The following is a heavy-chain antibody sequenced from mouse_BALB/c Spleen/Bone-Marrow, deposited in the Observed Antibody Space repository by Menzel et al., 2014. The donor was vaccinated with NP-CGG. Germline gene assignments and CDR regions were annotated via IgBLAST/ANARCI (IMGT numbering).Heavy chain of an antibody. J-gene: IGHJ4*01. Sequence: EVKLVESGGGLVKPGGSLKLSCAASGFTFSSYAMSWVRQTPEKRLEWVATISSGGTYTYFPDSVKGRFTISRDNAKNTLYLQMSSLRSEDTAMFYCIRSGGEYSLDYWGQGTSVTVSS. CDR2: ISSGGTYT. CDR1: GFTFSSYA. CDR3: IRSGGEYSLDY. V-gene: IGHV5-9-1*01.